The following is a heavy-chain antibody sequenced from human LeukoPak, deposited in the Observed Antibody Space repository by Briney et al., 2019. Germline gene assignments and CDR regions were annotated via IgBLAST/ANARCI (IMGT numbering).Heavy chain of an antibody. J-gene: IGHJ4*02. CDR1: GYTFTGYY. Sequence: ASVKASFKASGYTFTGYYTHWVRQAPGQGLEWMGWINPNSGGTNYAQKFQGRVTMTRDTSISTAYMELSRLRSDDTAVYYCARGGKGGDTARGLGYWGQGTLVTISS. CDR3: ARGGKGGDTARGLGY. V-gene: IGHV1-2*02. CDR2: INPNSGGT. D-gene: IGHD5-18*01.